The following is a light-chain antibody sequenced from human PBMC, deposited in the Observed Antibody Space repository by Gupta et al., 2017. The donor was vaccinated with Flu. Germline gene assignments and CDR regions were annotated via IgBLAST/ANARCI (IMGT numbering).Light chain of an antibody. Sequence: SYELTQPPSVSVSPGQTASITCSGDKLGDKYACWYEQKPGQSPVLVTYQDSKRPSGIPGRFSGSNSGNTATLTISGTQARDEADYYCQAWDSSTVVFGGGTKLTVL. CDR1: KLGDKY. V-gene: IGLV3-1*01. J-gene: IGLJ2*01. CDR2: QDS. CDR3: QAWDSSTVV.